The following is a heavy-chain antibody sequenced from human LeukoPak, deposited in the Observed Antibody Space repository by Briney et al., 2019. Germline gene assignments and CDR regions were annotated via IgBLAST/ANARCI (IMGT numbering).Heavy chain of an antibody. CDR2: ISGSGGST. J-gene: IGHJ6*02. D-gene: IGHD4-11*01. V-gene: IGHV3-23*01. CDR3: AKGADMTTAYYYGMDV. Sequence: PGGSLRLSCAASGFTFSSYAMSWVRQAPGKGLEWVPAISGSGGSTYYADSVKGRFTISRDNSKNTLYLQMNSLRAEDTAVYYCAKGADMTTAYYYGMDVWGQGTTVTVSS. CDR1: GFTFSSYA.